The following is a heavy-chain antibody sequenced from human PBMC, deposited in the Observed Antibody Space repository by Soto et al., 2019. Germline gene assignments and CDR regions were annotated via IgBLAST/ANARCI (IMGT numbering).Heavy chain of an antibody. J-gene: IGHJ4*02. Sequence: GGSLRLSCAASGFTFSSYGMHWVRQAPGKGLEWVAVIWYDGSNKYYADSVKGRFTISRDNSKNTLYLQMNSLRVEDTAVYYCASTMTLAVAGPLDYWGQGTLVTVSS. CDR2: IWYDGSNK. CDR1: GFTFSSYG. V-gene: IGHV3-33*01. CDR3: ASTMTLAVAGPLDY. D-gene: IGHD6-19*01.